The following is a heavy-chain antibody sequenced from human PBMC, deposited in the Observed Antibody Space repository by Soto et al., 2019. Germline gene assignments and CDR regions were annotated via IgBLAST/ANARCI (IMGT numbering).Heavy chain of an antibody. CDR3: ATFRSYSDC. J-gene: IGHJ4*02. Sequence: EVQLVESGGGLVKPGGSLRLSCAASGFAFSDAWMTWVRQAPGKGLEWVGRIKSQGEGGTTENAAPVKGRFTISRDDSESTLYLQMNSLKTEDTAVYYCATFRSYSDCWGQGTLVTVSS. CDR2: IKSQGEGGTT. CDR1: GFAFSDAW. V-gene: IGHV3-15*01.